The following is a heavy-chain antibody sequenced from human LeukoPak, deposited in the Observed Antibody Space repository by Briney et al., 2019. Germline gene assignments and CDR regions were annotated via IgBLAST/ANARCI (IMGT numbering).Heavy chain of an antibody. V-gene: IGHV3-30-3*01. Sequence: PGGSLRLSCAASGFTFSRYWMSWVRQAPGKGPEWVAVISYDGSNKYYADSVKGRFTISRDNSKSTLYLQMNSLRAEDTAEYYCARDLGMADFDYWGQGTLVTVSS. CDR2: ISYDGSNK. J-gene: IGHJ4*02. CDR1: GFTFSRYW. D-gene: IGHD1-26*01. CDR3: ARDLGMADFDY.